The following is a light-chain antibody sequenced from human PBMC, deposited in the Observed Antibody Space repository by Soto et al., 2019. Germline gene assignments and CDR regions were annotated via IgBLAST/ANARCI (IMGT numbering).Light chain of an antibody. CDR1: QSISNF. J-gene: IGKJ4*01. Sequence: DIQMTQSPSSLSASVGDRVTITCRTSQSISNFLNWYQQQPGKAPKLLIYGAFGLQSGVPSRFSGSGSGTDFTLTISSLQPEDFATYSCQQSYSAPQVTFGGGTKVEIK. CDR2: GAF. V-gene: IGKV1-39*01. CDR3: QQSYSAPQVT.